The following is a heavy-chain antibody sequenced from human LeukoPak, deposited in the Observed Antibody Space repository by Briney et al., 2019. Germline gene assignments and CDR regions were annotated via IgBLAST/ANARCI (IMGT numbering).Heavy chain of an antibody. V-gene: IGHV1-8*01. Sequence: ASVKVSCKASGYTFTSYDINWVRQATGQGLEWMRWMNPNSGNTGYAQKFQGRVTMTRNTSISTAYMELSSLRSEDTAVYYCARGLYRGVAATPAYWGQGTLVTVSS. D-gene: IGHD2-15*01. CDR2: MNPNSGNT. CDR1: GYTFTSYD. J-gene: IGHJ4*02. CDR3: ARGLYRGVAATPAY.